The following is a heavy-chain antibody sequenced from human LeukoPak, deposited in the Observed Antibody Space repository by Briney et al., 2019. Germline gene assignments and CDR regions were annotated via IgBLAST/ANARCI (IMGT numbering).Heavy chain of an antibody. Sequence: GGSLRLPCAASGFTFSSYWMSWVRQAPGKGLEWVSSISSSSSYIYYADSVKGRFTISRDNAKNSLYLQMNSLRAEDTAAYYCARDLGAFDIWGQGTMVTVSS. V-gene: IGHV3-21*01. CDR1: GFTFSSYW. CDR3: ARDLGAFDI. J-gene: IGHJ3*02. CDR2: ISSSSSYI.